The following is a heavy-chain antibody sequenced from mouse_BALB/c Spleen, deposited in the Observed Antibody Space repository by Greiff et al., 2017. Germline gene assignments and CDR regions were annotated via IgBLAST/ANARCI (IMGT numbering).Heavy chain of an antibody. Sequence: QVQLKQSGAELMKPGASVKISCKATGYTFSSYWIEWVKQRPGHGLEWIGEILPGSGSTNYNEKFKGKATFTADTSSNTAYMQLSSLTSEDSAVYYCARGAYAMDDWGQGTSVTVSS. CDR2: ILPGSGST. V-gene: IGHV1-9*01. J-gene: IGHJ4*01. CDR3: ARGAYAMDD. CDR1: GYTFSSYW.